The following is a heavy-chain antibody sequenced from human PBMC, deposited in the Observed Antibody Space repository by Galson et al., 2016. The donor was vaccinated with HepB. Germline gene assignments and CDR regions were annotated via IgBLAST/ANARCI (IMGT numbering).Heavy chain of an antibody. D-gene: IGHD6-6*01. CDR3: VRDSSVIPP. J-gene: IGHJ4*02. V-gene: IGHV3-30*04. Sequence: RSLRLSCATSGFTFTSYTMHWVRQAPGKGLEWVALVSYDGNEKHYADSVKGRFTISRDNSRNTLYLQMHSLRTEDTAVYYCVRDSSVIPPWGQGTLVTVSS. CDR2: VSYDGNEK. CDR1: GFTFTSYT.